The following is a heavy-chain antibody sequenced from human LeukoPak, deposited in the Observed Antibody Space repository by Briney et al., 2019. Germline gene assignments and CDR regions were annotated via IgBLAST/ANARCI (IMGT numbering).Heavy chain of an antibody. Sequence: ASVKVSCKASGYTFTGYYMHWVRQAPGQGLEWMGWINPNSGGTNYAQKFQGRVTITADESTSTAYMELSSLRSEDTAVYYCASQDREDDFWSGSIYWFDPWGQGTLVTVSS. D-gene: IGHD3-3*01. CDR1: GYTFTGYY. V-gene: IGHV1-2*02. J-gene: IGHJ5*02. CDR3: ASQDREDDFWSGSIYWFDP. CDR2: INPNSGGT.